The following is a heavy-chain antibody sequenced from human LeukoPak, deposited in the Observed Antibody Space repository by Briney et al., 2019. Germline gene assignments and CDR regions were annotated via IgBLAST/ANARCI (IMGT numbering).Heavy chain of an antibody. CDR3: ARDNVWGFDY. J-gene: IGHJ4*02. CDR1: GFTFSSYT. V-gene: IGHV3-21*01. D-gene: IGHD3-16*01. Sequence: PGGSLRLSCAASGFTFSSYTMHWVRQAPGKGLEWVSSISSSSSYIYYADSVKGRFTISRDNAKNSLYLQMNSLRAEDTAVYYCARDNVWGFDYWGQGALVTVSS. CDR2: ISSSSSYI.